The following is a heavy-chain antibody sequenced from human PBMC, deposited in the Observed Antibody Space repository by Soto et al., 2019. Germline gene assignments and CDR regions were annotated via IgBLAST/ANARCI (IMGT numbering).Heavy chain of an antibody. Sequence: EVQLLESGGGLVQPGRSLRLSCAASGFTFSSYAMNWVRQAPGKGLEWVSAMSGTGGSTYYADSVKGRFTSSRDNSKNTMYLQMNSLRVEDTAVFYCAKAGFSSGWSPSYFDYWGQGTRVTVSS. CDR1: GFTFSSYA. D-gene: IGHD6-19*01. V-gene: IGHV3-23*01. CDR2: MSGTGGST. J-gene: IGHJ4*02. CDR3: AKAGFSSGWSPSYFDY.